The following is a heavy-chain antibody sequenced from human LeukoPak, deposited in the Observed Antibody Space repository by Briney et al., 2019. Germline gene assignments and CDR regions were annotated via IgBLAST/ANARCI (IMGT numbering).Heavy chain of an antibody. V-gene: IGHV3-30-3*01. Sequence: GGSLRLSCAASGFTFSSYAMHWVRQAPGKGLEWVAVISYDGSNKYYADSVKGRFTISRDNSKNTLYLQMNSLRAEDTAVYYCAKDRGYYYDYWGQGTLVTVSS. J-gene: IGHJ4*02. CDR2: ISYDGSNK. D-gene: IGHD3-10*01. CDR3: AKDRGYYYDY. CDR1: GFTFSSYA.